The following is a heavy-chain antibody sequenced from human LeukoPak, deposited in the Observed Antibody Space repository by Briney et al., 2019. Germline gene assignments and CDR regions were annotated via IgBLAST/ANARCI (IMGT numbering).Heavy chain of an antibody. Sequence: SETLSLTCTVSGGSISSYYWSWIRQPPGKGLEWIGYIYYSGSTNYNPSLKSRVTISVDTSKNQLSLKLSSVTAADTAVYYCARASSGWYNWFDPWGQGTLVTVSS. CDR2: IYYSGST. J-gene: IGHJ5*02. V-gene: IGHV4-59*01. D-gene: IGHD6-19*01. CDR1: GGSISSYY. CDR3: ARASSGWYNWFDP.